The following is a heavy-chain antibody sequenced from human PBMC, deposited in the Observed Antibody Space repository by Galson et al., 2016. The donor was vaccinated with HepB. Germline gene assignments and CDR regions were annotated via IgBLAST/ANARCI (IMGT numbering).Heavy chain of an antibody. CDR3: AKKVGALIDY. CDR2: ISGSGT. CDR1: GFTFSSNA. Sequence: SLRLSCAASGFTFSSNAMTWVRQAPGKGLEWVSSISGSGTYYADSVKGRFTISRDNSKNALYLQMNSLRADDTAVYYCAKKVGALIDYWGQRTLVTVSS. D-gene: IGHD1-26*01. V-gene: IGHV3-23*01. J-gene: IGHJ4*02.